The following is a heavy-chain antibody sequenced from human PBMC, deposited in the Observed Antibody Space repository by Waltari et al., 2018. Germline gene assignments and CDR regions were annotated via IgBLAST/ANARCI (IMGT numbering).Heavy chain of an antibody. D-gene: IGHD5-12*01. CDR3: VRAGGRYSGYDFEFDP. CDR1: GGTFSSYA. V-gene: IGHV1-69*04. CDR2: IIPILGIA. J-gene: IGHJ5*02. Sequence: QVQLVQSGAEVKKPGSSVKVSCKASGGTFSSYAISWVRQAPGQGLEWMGGIIPILGIANYAQKFQGRVTITADESTSTAYMELSSLRSEDTAVYYCVRAGGRYSGYDFEFDPWGQGTLVTVSS.